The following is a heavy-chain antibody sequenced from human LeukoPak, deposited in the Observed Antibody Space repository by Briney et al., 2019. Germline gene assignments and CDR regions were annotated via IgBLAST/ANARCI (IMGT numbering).Heavy chain of an antibody. CDR3: VRHYYDYVAFDI. Sequence: GSVKVSCKASGYTFTSYNINWFRQAPGRGFEWLGFVSPHNGDTGYTQNFQGRVTMTRDTSINTAYMELSGLRSEDTAVYYCVRHYYDYVAFDIWGQGTTVTVSS. CDR2: VSPHNGDT. CDR1: GYTFTSYN. V-gene: IGHV1-8*01. J-gene: IGHJ3*02. D-gene: IGHD3-22*01.